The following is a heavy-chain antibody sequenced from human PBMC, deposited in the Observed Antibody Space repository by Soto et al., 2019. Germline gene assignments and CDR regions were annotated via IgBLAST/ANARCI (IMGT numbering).Heavy chain of an antibody. Sequence: QVQLQESGPGLVKPSETLSLTCTVSGGSISSYYWSWIRQPPGKGLEWIGYIYYSGSTNYNPSLKHRVTIPVDTSKNKFSLKLSSVTAADTAVYYCARDIMGTSYYYYGMDVWGQGTTVTVSS. J-gene: IGHJ6*02. V-gene: IGHV4-59*01. CDR1: GGSISSYY. CDR3: ARDIMGTSYYYYGMDV. D-gene: IGHD3-16*01. CDR2: IYYSGST.